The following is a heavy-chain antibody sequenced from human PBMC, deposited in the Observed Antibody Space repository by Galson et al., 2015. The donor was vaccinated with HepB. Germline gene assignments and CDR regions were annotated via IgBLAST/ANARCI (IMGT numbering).Heavy chain of an antibody. Sequence: SLRLSCAASGFTFSSYGMHWVRQAPGKGLEWVAVIWYDGSNKYYADSVKGRFTISRDNSKNTLYLQMNSLRAEDTAVYYCARADTNSLYDFWSGYLDYWGQGTLVTVSS. J-gene: IGHJ4*02. CDR3: ARADTNSLYDFWSGYLDY. CDR1: GFTFSSYG. CDR2: IWYDGSNK. D-gene: IGHD3-3*01. V-gene: IGHV3-33*01.